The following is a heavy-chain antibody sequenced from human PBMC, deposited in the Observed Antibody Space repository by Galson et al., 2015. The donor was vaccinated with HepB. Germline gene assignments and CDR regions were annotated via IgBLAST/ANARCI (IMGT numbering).Heavy chain of an antibody. CDR2: IWYDGSNR. D-gene: IGHD3-22*01. Sequence: SLRLSCAASGFTFSSHGMHWVRQAPGKGLEWVAVIWYDGSNRYYADSVKGRFTISRDNSKNTLYLQMNSLRAEDTAVYNCARDHESHDSSAYTPYFDHWGQGTLVTVSS. J-gene: IGHJ4*02. CDR3: ARDHESHDSSAYTPYFDH. CDR1: GFTFSSHG. V-gene: IGHV3-33*01.